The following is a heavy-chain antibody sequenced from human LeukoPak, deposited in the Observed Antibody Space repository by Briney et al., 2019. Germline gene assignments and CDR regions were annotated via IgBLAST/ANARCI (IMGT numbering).Heavy chain of an antibody. J-gene: IGHJ4*02. CDR1: GGSISSTSYY. CDR3: ARGHYYNRQFDY. CDR2: IYYSGST. V-gene: IGHV4-39*07. Sequence: PSETLSLTCIVSGGSISSTSYYWDWIRQPPGKGLEWIGSIYYSGSTNYNPSLKSRVTISVDTSRNQFSLKLSSVTAADTAVYYCARGHYYNRQFDYWGQGTLVTVSS. D-gene: IGHD3-22*01.